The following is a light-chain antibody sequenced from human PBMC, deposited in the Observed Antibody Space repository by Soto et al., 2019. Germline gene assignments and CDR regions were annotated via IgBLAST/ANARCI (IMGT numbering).Light chain of an antibody. CDR1: QSISSL. CDR3: QQYKSDWVT. Sequence: DIQMTQSPSTLSASVGERVTITCRASQSISSLLAWYQQKPGKAPKLLIYEASSLETGVPSRFSGSGSGTDFTLIISSLQPDDVATYYCQQYKSDWVTFGRGTKVEIK. V-gene: IGKV1-5*01. J-gene: IGKJ4*02. CDR2: EAS.